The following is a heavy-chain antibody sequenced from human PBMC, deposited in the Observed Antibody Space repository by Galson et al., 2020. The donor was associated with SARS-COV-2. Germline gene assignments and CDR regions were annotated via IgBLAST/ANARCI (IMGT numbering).Heavy chain of an antibody. J-gene: IGHJ5*02. CDR2: IKEDGSEK. V-gene: IGHV3-7*01. D-gene: IGHD3-10*01. Sequence: GSLRLSCGASGFTISSHWMSWVRQVPGKGLEWVAKIKEDGSEKYYVDSVKGRFTISRDNAENSLSLQMNSLRVEDTAVYYCARDSPVYYHWGQGTLVIVSS. CDR1: GFTISSHW. CDR3: ARDSPVYYH.